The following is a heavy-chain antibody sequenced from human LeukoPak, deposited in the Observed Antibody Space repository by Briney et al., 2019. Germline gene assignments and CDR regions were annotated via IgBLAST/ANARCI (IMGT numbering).Heavy chain of an antibody. CDR1: GASINSGTYY. V-gene: IGHV4-61*02. J-gene: IGHJ6*03. CDR3: ARGLLMDV. Sequence: SETLSLTCNVSGASINSGTYYWSWIRQPAGKRLEWIGRIFTSGSTNYNPSLKSRVTITIDTSKNHFSLKVNSVTAADTAVYYCARGLLMDVWGKGTTVTISS. CDR2: IFTSGST.